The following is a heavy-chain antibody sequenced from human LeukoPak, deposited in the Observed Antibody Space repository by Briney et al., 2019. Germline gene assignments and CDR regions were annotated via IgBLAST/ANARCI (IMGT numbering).Heavy chain of an antibody. Sequence: GGFLRLSCAASGFTFSYYAMSWVRQAPGKGLEGVSTIRGGGSNKYYADSVKGRFAISRANTKNTLSLQMNSLRGEHTTLHYCVKQFDCLSPTCYTSFTYWAKGPLVTVSS. V-gene: IGHV3-23*01. CDR1: GFTFSYYA. D-gene: IGHD2-2*02. CDR3: VKQFDCLSPTCYTSFTY. CDR2: IRGGGSNK. J-gene: IGHJ4*02.